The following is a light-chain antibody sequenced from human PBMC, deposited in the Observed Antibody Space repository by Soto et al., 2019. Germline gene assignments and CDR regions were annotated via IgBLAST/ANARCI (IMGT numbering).Light chain of an antibody. V-gene: IGKV3-20*01. CDR1: QSVSSSY. CDR2: GAS. J-gene: IGKJ4*01. Sequence: EIVLTQSPGTLSLSPGERATLSCRASQSVSSSYLAWYQQKPGQAPRLLIYGASSRAAGIPDRFSGSGSGTDFTLTISRLEPEEFAVYYCQQHGSSPLTFGGGTKVDIK. CDR3: QQHGSSPLT.